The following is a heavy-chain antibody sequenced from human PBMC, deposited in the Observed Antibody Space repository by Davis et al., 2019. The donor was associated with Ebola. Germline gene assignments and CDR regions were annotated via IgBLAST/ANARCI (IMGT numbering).Heavy chain of an antibody. D-gene: IGHD3-10*01. CDR1: GGSFSGYY. CDR2: ITHSGST. CDR3: ARGVRYYYGSGRPYYYYGMDV. V-gene: IGHV4-34*01. J-gene: IGHJ6*02. Sequence: SETLSLTCAVYGGSFSGYYWSWIRQPPGKGLEWIGEITHSGSTNYNPSLKSRVTISVDTSKNQFSLKLSSVTAADTAVYYCARGVRYYYGSGRPYYYYGMDVWGQGTTVTVSS.